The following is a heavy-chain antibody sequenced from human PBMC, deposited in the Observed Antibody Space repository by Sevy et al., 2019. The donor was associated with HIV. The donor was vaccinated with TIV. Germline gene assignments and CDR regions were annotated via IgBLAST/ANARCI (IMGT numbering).Heavy chain of an antibody. J-gene: IGHJ4*02. CDR3: ATGGDDAYNY. V-gene: IGHV3-7*01. D-gene: IGHD2-21*01. CDR2: IKGDGSEK. Sequence: GGSLRLSCAASGFTLSSSWMSWVRQAPGKGLEWVAKIKGDGSEKYHVNSVKGRFTISSDNAKNSLYLQMNRLRAEGTAVYYWATGGDDAYNYWGQGILVTVSS. CDR1: GFTLSSSW.